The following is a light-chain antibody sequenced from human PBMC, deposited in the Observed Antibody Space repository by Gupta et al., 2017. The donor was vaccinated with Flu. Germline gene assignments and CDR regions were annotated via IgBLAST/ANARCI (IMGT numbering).Light chain of an antibody. Sequence: QTVVTQAPSFSVSPGGTVTLTCGLSSGSVSINNYPSWYQQTPGQTPRTRSEGTNTRSSGVPDRVSASFLGKNDALPITGAQADDESDADCVLSMGSGSFVGVGG. CDR2: GTN. V-gene: IGLV8-61*01. CDR1: SGSVSINNY. CDR3: VLSMGSGSFVG. J-gene: IGLJ2*01.